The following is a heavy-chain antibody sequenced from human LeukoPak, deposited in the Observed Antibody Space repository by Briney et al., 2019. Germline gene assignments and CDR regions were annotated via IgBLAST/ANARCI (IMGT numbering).Heavy chain of an antibody. J-gene: IGHJ3*02. V-gene: IGHV4-4*02. CDR2: IYQSGAT. CDR1: GGSISGSNW. CDR3: AREEPRGGLHAFDI. D-gene: IGHD1-14*01. Sequence: SETLSLTCAVSGGSISGSNWWSGGRQPPGKGREGIGEIYQSGATNYNPFLKSRVTISLDKSKNQFSLKVTSVTAADTAVYYCAREEPRGGLHAFDIWGQGTMVTVSS.